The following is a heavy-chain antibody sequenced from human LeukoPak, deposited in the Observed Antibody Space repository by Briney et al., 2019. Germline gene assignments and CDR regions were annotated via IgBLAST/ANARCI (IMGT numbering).Heavy chain of an antibody. D-gene: IGHD3-22*01. J-gene: IGHJ1*01. CDR3: ARAPSEIGGYYPEYFRH. Sequence: GGSLRLSCAASGFTFSSYWMHWVRQAPGKGLVWVSRIKSDGSTNYADSVKGRFTIPRDNTKNTVSLQMNSLRAEDTGVYYCARAPSEIGGYYPEYFRHWGQGTLVTVSS. V-gene: IGHV3-74*01. CDR2: IKSDGST. CDR1: GFTFSSYW.